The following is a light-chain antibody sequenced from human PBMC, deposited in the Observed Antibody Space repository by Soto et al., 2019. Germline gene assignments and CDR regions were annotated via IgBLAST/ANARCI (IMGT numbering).Light chain of an antibody. J-gene: IGKJ2*01. Sequence: EIVMTQSPATLSVSPGERATLSCRASQSVSSNLVWYQQKPGQAPRLLIYGASTRATGISARFSGSGSGTEFTLTISSLQSEDFAVYYCQQYNDWPRTFGQGTKLEIK. CDR1: QSVSSN. V-gene: IGKV3-15*01. CDR2: GAS. CDR3: QQYNDWPRT.